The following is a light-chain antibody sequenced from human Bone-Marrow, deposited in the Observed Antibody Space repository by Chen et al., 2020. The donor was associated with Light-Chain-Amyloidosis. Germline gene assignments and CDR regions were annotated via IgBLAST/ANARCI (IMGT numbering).Light chain of an antibody. V-gene: IGLV2-14*01. CDR3: GSYTITNTLV. J-gene: IGLJ1*01. Sequence: QSALTQPASVSGSPGQSITISCTGTSSDVGGDNHVSWYQQHPDKAPKLMIYEVTNRHSWVPDRFSGYKADDTASLTISELETEDEAVYFCGSYTITNTLVFGRGTRVTVL. CDR2: EVT. CDR1: SSDVGGDNH.